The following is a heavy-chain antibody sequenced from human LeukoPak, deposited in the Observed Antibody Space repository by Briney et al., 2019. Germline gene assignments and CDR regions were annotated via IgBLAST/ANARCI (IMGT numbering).Heavy chain of an antibody. CDR2: FDPEDGET. V-gene: IGHV1-24*01. J-gene: IGHJ4*02. CDR1: GYTFTGYY. CDR3: ATENWNYAHYYFDY. Sequence: ASVKVSCKASGYTFTGYYMHWVRQAPGQGLEWMGGFDPEDGETIYAQKFQGRVTMTEDTSTDTAYMELSSLRSEDTAVYYCATENWNYAHYYFDYWGQGTLVTVSS. D-gene: IGHD1-7*01.